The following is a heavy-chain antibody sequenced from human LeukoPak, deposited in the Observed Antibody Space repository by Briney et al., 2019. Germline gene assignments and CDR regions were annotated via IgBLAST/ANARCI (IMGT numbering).Heavy chain of an antibody. CDR1: GFSLSASGVG. D-gene: IGHD1-26*01. CDR3: AHSGSWDAFDI. Sequence: ESGPTLVKPTQTLTLTCSFSGFSLSASGVGVGWIRQPPGKALEWLALVFWDDDKRYNPSLRSRLTITKDTSKNQVVLTMTNMDPVDTATYYCAHSGSWDAFDIWGQGTMVTVSS. CDR2: VFWDDDK. J-gene: IGHJ3*02. V-gene: IGHV2-5*02.